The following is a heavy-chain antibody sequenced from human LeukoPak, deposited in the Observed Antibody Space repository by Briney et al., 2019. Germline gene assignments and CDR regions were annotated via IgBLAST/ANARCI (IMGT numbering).Heavy chain of an antibody. J-gene: IGHJ3*02. CDR2: IYRSGST. CDR1: GYSISSGYY. V-gene: IGHV4-38-2*02. Sequence: KTSETLSLTCTVSGYSISSGYYWVWIRQPPGKGLEWIGSIYRSGSTNYNPSLKSRVTISVDTSKNQFSLKLSSVTAADTAVYYCARAYYYDSSGYYPSEPNAFDIWGQGTMVTVSS. D-gene: IGHD3-22*01. CDR3: ARAYYYDSSGYYPSEPNAFDI.